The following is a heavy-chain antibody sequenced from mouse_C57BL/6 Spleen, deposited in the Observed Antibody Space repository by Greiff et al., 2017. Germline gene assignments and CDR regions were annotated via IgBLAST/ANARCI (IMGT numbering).Heavy chain of an antibody. CDR2: IYPGSGNT. CDR3: ARDYGSSDY. Sequence: VQLQQSGAELVRPGASVKLSCKASGYTFTDYYINWVKQRPGQGLEWIARIYPGSGNTYYNEKFKGKATLTAEKSSSTAYMQLSSLTSEDSAVYFCARDYGSSDYWGQGTTLTVSS. D-gene: IGHD1-1*01. V-gene: IGHV1-76*01. CDR1: GYTFTDYY. J-gene: IGHJ2*01.